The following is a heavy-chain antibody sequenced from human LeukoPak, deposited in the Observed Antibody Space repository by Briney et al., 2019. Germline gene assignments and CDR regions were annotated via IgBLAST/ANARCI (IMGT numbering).Heavy chain of an antibody. CDR1: GFTFSSYA. D-gene: IGHD3-10*02. CDR3: AELGITMIGGV. CDR2: ISNSGGTT. J-gene: IGHJ6*04. V-gene: IGHV3-23*01. Sequence: GGSLRLSCAASGFTFSSYAMSWVRQAPGKGLEWVSTISNSGGTTYYADSVKGRFTISRDDSENSLYLQMNSLRAEDTAVYYCAELGITMIGGVWGKGTTVTISS.